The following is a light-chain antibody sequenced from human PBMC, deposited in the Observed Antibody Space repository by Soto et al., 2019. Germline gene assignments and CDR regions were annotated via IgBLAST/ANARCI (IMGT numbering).Light chain of an antibody. Sequence: QSALAKPASMSGSPGQSITISCAGRGSDIATCNYVSWYQQYPGKAPKLLIYQVTSRVSGVSHRFSGSKSGNTAALTISGLQPEDEAEYYCNSYSSTSFYVFGTGTKVTVL. CDR3: NSYSSTSFYV. V-gene: IGLV2-14*01. CDR2: QVT. CDR1: GSDIATCNY. J-gene: IGLJ1*01.